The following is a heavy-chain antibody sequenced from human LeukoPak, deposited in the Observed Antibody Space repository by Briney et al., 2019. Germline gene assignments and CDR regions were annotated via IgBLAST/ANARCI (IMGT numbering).Heavy chain of an antibody. CDR3: ARRAGDAFDI. CDR1: GGSISSGGYY. V-gene: IGHV4-31*03. CDR2: IYYSGST. Sequence: SETLPLTCTVSGGSISSGGYYWSWIRQHPGKGLEWIGYIYYSGSTYYNPSLKSRVTISVDTSKNQFSLKLSSVTAADTAVYYCARRAGDAFDIWGQGTMVTVSS. J-gene: IGHJ3*02.